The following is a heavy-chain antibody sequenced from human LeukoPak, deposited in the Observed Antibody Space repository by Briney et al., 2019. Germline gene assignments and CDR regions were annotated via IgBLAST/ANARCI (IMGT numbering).Heavy chain of an antibody. CDR3: ARSDGYGLVGI. D-gene: IGHD3-10*01. Sequence: PSETLSLTCTVSGDSITSGNYYWSWIRQPAGKGLEWIGRIHTSGSTNYNPSLKSRVTMSVDTSKNQFFLKLSSVTAADTAVYYCARSDGYGLVGIWGQGTMVTVSS. CDR2: IHTSGST. J-gene: IGHJ3*02. V-gene: IGHV4-61*02. CDR1: GDSITSGNYY.